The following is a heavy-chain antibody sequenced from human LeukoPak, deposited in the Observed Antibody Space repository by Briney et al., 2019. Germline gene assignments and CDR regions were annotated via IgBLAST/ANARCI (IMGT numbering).Heavy chain of an antibody. V-gene: IGHV3-74*01. CDR2: IHREGTTT. CDR3: ARDSDWLLFDY. Sequence: GGSLRLSCAASGFTFSAYWMHWVRQVPGKGLVWVSRIHREGTTTIYADSVKGRFTISRDNGKNTLYLHTNSLRADDTAVYYCARDSDWLLFDYWGQGTLVTVSS. J-gene: IGHJ4*02. D-gene: IGHD3-9*01. CDR1: GFTFSAYW.